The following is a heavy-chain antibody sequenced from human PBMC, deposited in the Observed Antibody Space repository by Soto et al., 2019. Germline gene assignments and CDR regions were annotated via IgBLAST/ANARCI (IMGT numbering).Heavy chain of an antibody. J-gene: IGHJ3*02. CDR1: GDTFISSG. CDR3: ARIEYCSGGNCYSAFDI. Sequence: VQSGAEVKKPGASVKVSCKASGDTFISSGISWVRQAPGQGLEWMGWISGYKGDTNYAQKFQGRVTLTTDTSTSTAYMELRSLTPGDTAIYYCARIEYCSGGNCYSAFDIWGKRTLVTVSS. V-gene: IGHV1-18*01. CDR2: ISGYKGDT. D-gene: IGHD2-15*01.